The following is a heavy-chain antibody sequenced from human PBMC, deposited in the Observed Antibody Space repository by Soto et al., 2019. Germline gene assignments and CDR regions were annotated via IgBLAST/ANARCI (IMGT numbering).Heavy chain of an antibody. CDR3: ARGGIAVAVPFY. Sequence: SETLSLTCTVSGGSISSYYWSWIRQPPGKGLEWIGYIYYSGSTNYIPSLKSRVTISVDTSKNQFSLKLSSVTAADTAVYYCARGGIAVAVPFYWGQGTLVTVSS. D-gene: IGHD6-19*01. V-gene: IGHV4-59*01. J-gene: IGHJ4*02. CDR2: IYYSGST. CDR1: GGSISSYY.